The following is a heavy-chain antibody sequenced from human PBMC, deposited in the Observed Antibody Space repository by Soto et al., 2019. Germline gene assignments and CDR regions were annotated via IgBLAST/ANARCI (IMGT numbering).Heavy chain of an antibody. D-gene: IGHD3-16*01. CDR2: TSYDGNNK. Sequence: QLQLVESGGGVVQPGTSLRLSCAASGFRFKSLVRHWVRQAPGKGLEWVAFTSYDGNNKDYGDSVKGRFTVSRDNSQNTLHLQMDFLRPEDTALYYCARWGTTGGFDLWGQGTLVSVSS. J-gene: IGHJ4*02. V-gene: IGHV3-30*19. CDR1: GFRFKSLV. CDR3: ARWGTTGGFDL.